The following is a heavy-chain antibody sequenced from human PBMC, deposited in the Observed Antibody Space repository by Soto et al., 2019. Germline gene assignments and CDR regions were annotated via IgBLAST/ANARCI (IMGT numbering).Heavy chain of an antibody. CDR3: ARGLSAATVVTCYFDN. CDR1: GGSISSSDYY. D-gene: IGHD4-17*01. Sequence: ASETLSLTCTVSGGSISSSDYYWSWIRQHPGKGLEWIGYIYYSGNTYYNPSLKSRLTISVDTSKNQFSLKLNSVTAADTAVYYCARGLSAATVVTCYFDNWGQGTLVTVS. J-gene: IGHJ4*02. V-gene: IGHV4-31*03. CDR2: IYYSGNT.